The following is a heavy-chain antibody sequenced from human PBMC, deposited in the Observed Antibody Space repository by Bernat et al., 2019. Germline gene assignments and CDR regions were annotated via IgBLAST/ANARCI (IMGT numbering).Heavy chain of an antibody. V-gene: IGHV3-21*05. J-gene: IGHJ4*02. CDR2: IRSTSSLI. Sequence: EVQLVESGGGLVKPGGSLRLSCAASGFTFSDYPMNWVRQTPGKGLEWISHIRSTSSLIYYADSVKGRFTISRDNAKNSLYLQMNSLRDEDTAVYYCVRDHMWAFDYWGQGTLVTVSS. D-gene: IGHD1-26*01. CDR3: VRDHMWAFDY. CDR1: GFTFSDYP.